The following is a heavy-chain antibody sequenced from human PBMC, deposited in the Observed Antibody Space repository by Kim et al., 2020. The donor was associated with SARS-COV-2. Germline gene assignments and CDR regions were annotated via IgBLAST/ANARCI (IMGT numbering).Heavy chain of an antibody. J-gene: IGHJ4*02. CDR3: ARVGRRRYDSSGYYIFDY. Sequence: ASVKVSCKASGYTFTSYYMHWVRQAPGQGLEWMGIINPSGGSTSYAQKFQGRVTMTRDTSTSTVYMELSSLRSEDTAVYYCARVGRRRYDSSGYYIFDYWGQGTLVTVSS. V-gene: IGHV1-46*01. D-gene: IGHD3-22*01. CDR1: GYTFTSYY. CDR2: INPSGGST.